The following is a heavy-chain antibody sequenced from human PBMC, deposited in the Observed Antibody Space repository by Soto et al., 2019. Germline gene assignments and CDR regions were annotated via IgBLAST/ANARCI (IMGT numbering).Heavy chain of an antibody. CDR3: ARCSSVKYYDFWSGYSYGMDV. CDR1: GYTFTSCD. J-gene: IGHJ6*02. CDR2: MNPNSGNT. V-gene: IGHV1-8*01. D-gene: IGHD3-3*01. Sequence: GASVKVSCKAAGYTFTSCDINWVRQATGRGLEWMGWMNPNSGNTGYAQKFQGRVTMTRNTSISTAYMELSSLRSEDTAVYYCARCSSVKYYDFWSGYSYGMDVWGQGTTVTVYS.